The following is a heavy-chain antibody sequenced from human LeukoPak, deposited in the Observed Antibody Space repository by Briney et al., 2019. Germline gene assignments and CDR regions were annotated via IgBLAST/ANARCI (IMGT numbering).Heavy chain of an antibody. Sequence: GGSLRLSCAASGFTFSNYAMSWVRQAPGKGLEWVSSISGSFASTYYADSVKGRFTISRDNSKNTLYLQMNSLRAEDTAVYYCAKGDSSSARNSFDFWGQGTLVTVSS. J-gene: IGHJ4*02. CDR2: ISGSFAST. V-gene: IGHV3-23*01. CDR3: AKGDSSSARNSFDF. CDR1: GFTFSNYA. D-gene: IGHD6-13*01.